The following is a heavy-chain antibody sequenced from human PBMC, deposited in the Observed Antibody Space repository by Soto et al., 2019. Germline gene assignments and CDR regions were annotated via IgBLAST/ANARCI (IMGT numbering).Heavy chain of an antibody. CDR1: GGSISSSSYY. CDR3: AGGYYGPRNPGY. CDR2: SYYSGST. D-gene: IGHD3-10*01. J-gene: IGHJ4*02. V-gene: IGHV4-39*01. Sequence: QLQLQESGPGLVKPSETLSLTCTVSGGSISSSSYYWGWIRQPPGEGLEWIGSSYYSGSTYYNPSLKSRDTKAVDTSKNQFSLKLSSVTAADTAVYYCAGGYYGPRNPGYWGQRTLVTVSS.